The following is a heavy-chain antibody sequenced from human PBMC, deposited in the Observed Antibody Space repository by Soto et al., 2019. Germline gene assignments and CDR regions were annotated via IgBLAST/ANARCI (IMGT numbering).Heavy chain of an antibody. CDR1: GFTFSSYA. D-gene: IGHD2-21*01. Sequence: QVQLVESGGGVVQPGRSLRLSCAASGFTFSSYAMHWVRQAPGKGLEWVAVISYDGSNKYYADSVKGRFTISRDNSKNTLYLKMNSLRAEDTAVYYCAGPLHPPGPDFDYWGQGTLVTVSS. V-gene: IGHV3-30-3*01. J-gene: IGHJ4*02. CDR2: ISYDGSNK. CDR3: AGPLHPPGPDFDY.